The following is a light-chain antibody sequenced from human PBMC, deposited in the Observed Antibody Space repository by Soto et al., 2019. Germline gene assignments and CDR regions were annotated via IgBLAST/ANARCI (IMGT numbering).Light chain of an antibody. Sequence: DIQMTQSPSSLSASVGDRVTITCRASQSISNFLNWYQQKPGKAPKLLISATSILQGGVPPRFSGSASGTDFTLTISSLQPEDFATYYCQQNNNNPRTFGQGTRLEIK. CDR2: ATS. J-gene: IGKJ5*01. V-gene: IGKV1-39*01. CDR1: QSISNF. CDR3: QQNNNNPRT.